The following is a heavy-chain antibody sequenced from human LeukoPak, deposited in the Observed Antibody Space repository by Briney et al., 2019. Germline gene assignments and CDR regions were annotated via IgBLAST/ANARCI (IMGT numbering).Heavy chain of an antibody. V-gene: IGHV3-74*01. Sequence: PGGSLRLSCAASGFTFSSYWMHWVRQAPGKGLVWVSRINSDGTSTSYADSVKGRFTISTDTAKNTLYLQMNSLRAEDTAVYYCAKGGTTLSDYWGQGTLSPSPQ. CDR1: GFTFSSYW. CDR3: AKGGTTLSDY. D-gene: IGHD1-14*01. J-gene: IGHJ4*02. CDR2: INSDGTST.